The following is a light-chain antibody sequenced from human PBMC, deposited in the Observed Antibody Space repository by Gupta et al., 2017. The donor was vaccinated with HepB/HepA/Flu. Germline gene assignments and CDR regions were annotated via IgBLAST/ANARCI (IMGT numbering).Light chain of an antibody. J-gene: IGLJ3*02. Sequence: SALTQPAFVSGPPGQSITISCTGTSSDVGGYNYVSWYHQHPGKAPKLMIYDVSNRPSGVSNRFSGSKSGNTASLTISGLQAEDETDYYCSSYTSSSTWVFGGGTKLTVL. CDR2: DVS. CDR1: SSDVGGYNY. CDR3: SSYTSSSTWV. V-gene: IGLV2-14*03.